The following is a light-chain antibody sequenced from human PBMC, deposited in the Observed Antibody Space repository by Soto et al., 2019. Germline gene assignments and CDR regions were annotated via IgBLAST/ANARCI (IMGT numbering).Light chain of an antibody. CDR2: GVS. Sequence: EIVLTQSPGTLSLSPGEIATLSCRASQSVTNDFLAWYQQKPCQAPRLLIYGVSSRAAGVPDRFSGSGSGTYFTLAISRLGPEVLALYYCQVYGRSPLMYTFGQGTKLGVK. V-gene: IGKV3-20*01. CDR3: QVYGRSPLMYT. CDR1: QSVTNDF. J-gene: IGKJ2*01.